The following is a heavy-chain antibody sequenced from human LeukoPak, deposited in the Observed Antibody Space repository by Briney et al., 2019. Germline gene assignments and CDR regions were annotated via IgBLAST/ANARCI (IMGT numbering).Heavy chain of an antibody. CDR1: GGTFSSYA. V-gene: IGHV1-69*01. J-gene: IGHJ5*02. CDR3: ARSITKVRGVIISSWFDP. CDR2: IIPIFGTA. D-gene: IGHD3-10*01. Sequence: SVKVSCKASGGTFSSYAISWVRQAPGQGLEWMGGIIPIFGTANYAQKFQGRVTITADESTSTAYMELSSLRSEDTAVYYCARSITKVRGVIISSWFDPWGQGTLVTVSS.